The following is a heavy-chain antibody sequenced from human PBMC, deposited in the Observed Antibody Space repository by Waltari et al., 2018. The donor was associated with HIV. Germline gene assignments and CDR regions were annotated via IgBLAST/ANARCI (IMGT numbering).Heavy chain of an antibody. CDR1: GYTFTSYG. CDR3: ARDGVRYVWGSSHRKGPGGFDP. CDR2: ISAYNGNT. J-gene: IGHJ5*02. V-gene: IGHV1-18*01. Sequence: QVQLVQSGAEVKKPGASVKVSCKASGYTFTSYGISWVRQAPGQGLEWMGWISAYNGNTNYAQKLQGRVTMTTDTSTSTAYMELRSLRSDDTAVYYCARDGVRYVWGSSHRKGPGGFDPWGQGTLVTVSS. D-gene: IGHD3-16*01.